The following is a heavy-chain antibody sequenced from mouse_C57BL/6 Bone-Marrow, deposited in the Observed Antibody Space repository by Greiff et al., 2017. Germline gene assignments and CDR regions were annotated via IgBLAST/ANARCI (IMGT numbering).Heavy chain of an antibody. Sequence: VQLKESGPGLVKPSQSLSLTCSVTGYSITSGYYWNWIRQFPGNKLEWMGYISYDGSNNYNPSLKNRISITRDTSKNQFFLKLNSVTTEDTATYYCARVGTTDSWGQGTTLTVSS. D-gene: IGHD2-3*01. CDR3: ARVGTTDS. CDR2: ISYDGSN. J-gene: IGHJ2*01. V-gene: IGHV3-6*01. CDR1: GYSITSGYY.